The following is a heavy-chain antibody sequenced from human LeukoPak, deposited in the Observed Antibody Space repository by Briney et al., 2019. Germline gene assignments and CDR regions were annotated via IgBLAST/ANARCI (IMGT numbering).Heavy chain of an antibody. D-gene: IGHD3-9*01. CDR3: ARVSPITIFTFDY. Sequence: SETLSLTCSVSDGSISSYYWIWIRQPPGKGLEWIGYIYYSGSTNYNPSLKSRVTISVDTSKNQFSLKLSSVTAADTAVYYCARVSPITIFTFDYWGQGTLVTVSS. V-gene: IGHV4-59*01. CDR2: IYYSGST. J-gene: IGHJ4*02. CDR1: DGSISSYY.